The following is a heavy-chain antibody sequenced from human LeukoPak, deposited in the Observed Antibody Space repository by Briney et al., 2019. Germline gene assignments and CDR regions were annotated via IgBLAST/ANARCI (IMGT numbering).Heavy chain of an antibody. CDR1: GFTFTSYW. J-gene: IGHJ6*02. Sequence: PGGSLRLSCAASGFTFTSYWMNWVRQAPGKGLEWVSSISSSSSYIYYADSVKGRFTISRDNAKNSLYLQMNSLRAEGTAVYYCARDAVGATRYYGMDVWGQGTTVTVSS. CDR2: ISSSSSYI. CDR3: ARDAVGATRYYGMDV. V-gene: IGHV3-21*01. D-gene: IGHD1-26*01.